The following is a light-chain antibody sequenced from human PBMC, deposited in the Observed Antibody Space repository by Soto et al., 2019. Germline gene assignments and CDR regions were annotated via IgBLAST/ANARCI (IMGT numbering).Light chain of an antibody. Sequence: EIVMTQSPATLSVSPGDRATLSCWASQSVSSNLAWYQQKPGQAPRLLVYAASTRATVIPARFSGSGSGTEFTLTISSLQSEDFAVYYCQQYNDWPRTFGQGTKVDIK. CDR2: AAS. V-gene: IGKV3-15*01. CDR1: QSVSSN. J-gene: IGKJ1*01. CDR3: QQYNDWPRT.